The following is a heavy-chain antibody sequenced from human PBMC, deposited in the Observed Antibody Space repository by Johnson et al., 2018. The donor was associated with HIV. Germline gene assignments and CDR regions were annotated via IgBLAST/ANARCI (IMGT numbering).Heavy chain of an antibody. CDR1: GFTFDDYG. CDR2: INWNGGRT. V-gene: IGHV3-20*04. D-gene: IGHD3-22*01. CDR3: TRDSDHVYYDSSGYLFDAFDI. Sequence: VQLVESGGSVVRPGGSLRLSCAASGFTFDDYGMSWVRQGPGKGLEWVSGINWNGGRTGYADSVKGRLTISRDKAKKSLYLQMNSLRAEATAVYYCTRDSDHVYYDSSGYLFDAFDIWGQGTMVTVSS. J-gene: IGHJ3*02.